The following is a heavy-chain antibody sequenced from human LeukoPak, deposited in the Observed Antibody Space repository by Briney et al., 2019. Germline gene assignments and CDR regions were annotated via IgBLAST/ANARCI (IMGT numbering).Heavy chain of an antibody. Sequence: PGGSLRLSCAASGFTFSSYWMSWVRQAPGKGLEWVANIKQDGSEKYYVDSVKGRFTISRDNAKNPLYLQMNSLRAEDTAVYYCASTWVSASFDYWGQGTLVTVSS. CDR3: ASTWVSASFDY. D-gene: IGHD7-27*01. V-gene: IGHV3-7*01. CDR2: IKQDGSEK. J-gene: IGHJ4*02. CDR1: GFTFSSYW.